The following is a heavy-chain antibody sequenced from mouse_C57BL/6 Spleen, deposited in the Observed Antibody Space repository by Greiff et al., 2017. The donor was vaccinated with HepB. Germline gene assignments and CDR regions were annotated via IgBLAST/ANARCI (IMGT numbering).Heavy chain of an antibody. CDR1: GFTFSSYA. V-gene: IGHV5-4*01. CDR3: ARDYYGSSYFDY. J-gene: IGHJ2*01. CDR2: LSDGGSYT. D-gene: IGHD1-1*01. Sequence: EVKLMESGGGLVKPGGSLKLSCAASGFTFSSYAMSWVRQTPEKRLEWVATLSDGGSYTYYPDNVKGRFTISRDNAKNNLYLQMSHLKSEDTAMYYCARDYYGSSYFDYWGQGTTLTVSS.